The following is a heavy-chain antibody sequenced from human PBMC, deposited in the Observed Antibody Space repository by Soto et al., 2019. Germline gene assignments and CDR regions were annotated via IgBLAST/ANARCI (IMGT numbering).Heavy chain of an antibody. CDR3: APEPGGITGSWKPVGESFDP. D-gene: IGHD3-16*01. J-gene: IGHJ5*02. CDR2: VSQGGTERYMTGVETT. CDR1: GVSIDNFF. V-gene: IGHV4-59*03. Sequence: QVQLQESGPGLLRPSETLLLTCTVSGVSIDNFFWSWIRQTPGKGLEWIGYVSQGGTERYMTGVETTGYNTSIDSAVTISLGLPKNLFSLRLTSVTAADTAVYYWAPEPGGITGSWKPVGESFDPWGQGTLVTVAS.